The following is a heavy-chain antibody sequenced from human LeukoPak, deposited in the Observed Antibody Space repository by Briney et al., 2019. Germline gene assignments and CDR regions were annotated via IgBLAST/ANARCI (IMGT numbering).Heavy chain of an antibody. J-gene: IGHJ4*02. V-gene: IGHV3-30*04. Sequence: QPGRSLRLSCAASGFNFSNYAMHWVRQTPGEGLAWVAVISTDGRDKHYADSVKGRFTISRDNSKSTLYLQMNSLRAEDTAVYYCARDSAAAAVYYFHYWGQGTLVSVSS. D-gene: IGHD6-13*01. CDR3: ARDSAAAAVYYFHY. CDR2: ISTDGRDK. CDR1: GFNFSNYA.